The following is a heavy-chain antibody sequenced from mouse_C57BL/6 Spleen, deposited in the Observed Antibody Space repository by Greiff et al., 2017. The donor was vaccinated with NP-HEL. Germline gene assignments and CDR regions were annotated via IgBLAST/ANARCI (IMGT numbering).Heavy chain of an antibody. V-gene: IGHV1-72*01. CDR3: ARRKYDGYHDWFAY. D-gene: IGHD2-3*01. Sequence: QVQLQQPGAELVKPGASVKLSCKASGYTFTSYWMHWVKQRPGRGLEWIGRIDPNSGGTKYNEKFKSKATLTVDKHSSTAYMQLSSLTSDDSAVYDGARRKYDGYHDWFAYWGQGTLVTVSA. CDR2: IDPNSGGT. J-gene: IGHJ3*01. CDR1: GYTFTSYW.